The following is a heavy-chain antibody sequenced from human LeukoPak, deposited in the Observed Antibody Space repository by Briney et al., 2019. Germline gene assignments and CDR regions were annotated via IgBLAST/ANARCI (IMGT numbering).Heavy chain of an antibody. Sequence: NSGGSLRLSCAASGFTFSSYSMNWVRQAPGKGLEWVSSISSSSSYTYYADSVKGRFTISRDNAKNSLYLQMSSLSAEDTAVYHCARGCGGDCYPFRDFWGQGTLVTVSS. V-gene: IGHV3-21*06. CDR3: ARGCGGDCYPFRDF. D-gene: IGHD2-21*02. CDR2: ISSSSSYT. CDR1: GFTFSSYS. J-gene: IGHJ4*02.